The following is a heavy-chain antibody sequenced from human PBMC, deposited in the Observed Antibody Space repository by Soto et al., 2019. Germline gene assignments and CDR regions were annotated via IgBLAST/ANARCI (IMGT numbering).Heavy chain of an antibody. CDR2: IKSKTDGGTT. J-gene: IGHJ4*02. CDR1: GFTFNSAW. CDR3: STFHYSGAGY. V-gene: IGHV3-15*01. Sequence: GGSLRLSCAASGFTFNSAWMSWVRQAPGKGLEWVGRIKSKTDGGTTDYAAPVKGRFTISRDDSKNTLYLQMNSLKIEDTALYYCSTFHYSGAGYWGQGTLVTVSS. D-gene: IGHD6-19*01.